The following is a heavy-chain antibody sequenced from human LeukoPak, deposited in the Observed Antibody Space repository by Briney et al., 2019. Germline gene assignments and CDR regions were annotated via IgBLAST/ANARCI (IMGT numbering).Heavy chain of an antibody. CDR3: ATDYCSSTSCYVGGY. V-gene: IGHV1-24*01. J-gene: IGHJ4*02. D-gene: IGHD2-2*01. CDR1: GYTLTELS. Sequence: ASVKVSCKVSGYTLTELSMHWVRQAPGKGLEWMGGFDPEDGETIYAQKFQGRVTMTEDTSTDTAYMELSSLRSGDTAVYYCATDYCSSTSCYVGGYWGQGTLVTVSS. CDR2: FDPEDGET.